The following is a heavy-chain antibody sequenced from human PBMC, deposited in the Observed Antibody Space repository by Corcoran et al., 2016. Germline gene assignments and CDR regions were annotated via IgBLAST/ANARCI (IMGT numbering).Heavy chain of an antibody. J-gene: IGHJ4*02. CDR3: TTDPLSAVLRFFGIDD. CDR1: GFTFSNAW. CDR2: IKSKTDGGTT. D-gene: IGHD3-3*01. V-gene: IGHV3-15*01. Sequence: EVQLVESGGGLVKPGGSLRLSCAASGFTFSNAWMNWVRQAPGKGLEWVGRIKSKTDGGTTDYAAPVKGRFTISRDDSKNTLYLQMNSLKTEDTAVYYCTTDPLSAVLRFFGIDDWGQGTLVTVSS.